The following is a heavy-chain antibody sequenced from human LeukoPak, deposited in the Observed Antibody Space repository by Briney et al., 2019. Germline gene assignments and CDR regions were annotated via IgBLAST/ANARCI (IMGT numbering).Heavy chain of an antibody. CDR3: ARVAYVWGSYRYYFDY. J-gene: IGHJ4*02. D-gene: IGHD3-16*02. V-gene: IGHV4-4*02. CDR2: IYHSGST. CDR1: GGSISSSNW. Sequence: SETLSLTCAVSGGSISSSNWWSWVRQPPGKGLEWIGEIYHSGSTNYNPSLKSRVTISVDKSKNQFSLKLSSVTAADTAVYYCARVAYVWGSYRYYFDYWGQGTLVTVSS.